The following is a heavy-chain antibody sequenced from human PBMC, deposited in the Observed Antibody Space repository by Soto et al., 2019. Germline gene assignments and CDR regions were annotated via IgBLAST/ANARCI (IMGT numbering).Heavy chain of an antibody. V-gene: IGHV3-23*01. CDR1: GFTFSSYA. J-gene: IGHJ4*02. CDR2: ISGSGGST. D-gene: IGHD1-1*01. CDR3: ARDVLPIGTDSNYFGD. Sequence: GGSLRLSCAASGFTFSSYAMTWVRQAPGKGLEWVSGISGSGGSTYYADSAKGRFTISRDNSKNTLYLQMNSLRAEDTAVYYCARDVLPIGTDSNYFGDWGPGTLVTVSS.